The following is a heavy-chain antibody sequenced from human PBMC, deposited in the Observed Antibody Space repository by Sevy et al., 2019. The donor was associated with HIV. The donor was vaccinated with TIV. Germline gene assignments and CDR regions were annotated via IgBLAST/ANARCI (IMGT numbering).Heavy chain of an antibody. CDR3: ARGEFCSGSSCYSEFFDY. CDR2: INVGNGNT. Sequence: ASVKVSCKASGYTFTNYAIHWVRRAPGQKLEWMGRINVGNGNTLSQKFQDRATFTRDTSASTAYMQLSSLRSEDTAVYYCARGEFCSGSSCYSEFFDYWGQGALVTVSS. D-gene: IGHD2-15*01. J-gene: IGHJ4*02. CDR1: GYTFTNYA. V-gene: IGHV1-3*01.